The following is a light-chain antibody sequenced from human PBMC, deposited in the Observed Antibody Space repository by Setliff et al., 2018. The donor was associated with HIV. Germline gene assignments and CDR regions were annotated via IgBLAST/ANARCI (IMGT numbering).Light chain of an antibody. CDR3: QVWDPTSDHAV. CDR1: NLGGKS. CDR2: YDT. V-gene: IGLV3-21*04. J-gene: IGLJ2*01. Sequence: SYELTQPPSVSVAPGQTARITCGGNNLGGKSVHWYQQKPGQAPILVIYYDTNRPSGIPERFSGSNSGNTATLTISRVDVGDEADYHCQVWDPTSDHAVFGGGTKVTVL.